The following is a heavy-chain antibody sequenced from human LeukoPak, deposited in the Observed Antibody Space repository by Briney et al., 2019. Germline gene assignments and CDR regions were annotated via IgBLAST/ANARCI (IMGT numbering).Heavy chain of an antibody. D-gene: IGHD4-23*01. CDR3: ATYFYGGDYASYYFDY. Sequence: PSETLSLTCAVSGGSITSSHWWSWARPPPGTGLEWIGEIYHGGTTNYNPSLKSRVTMSVDESKNQFSLKLSSVTAADTAVYYCATYFYGGDYASYYFDYWGQGTLVTVSS. J-gene: IGHJ4*02. V-gene: IGHV4-4*02. CDR2: IYHGGTT. CDR1: GGSITSSHW.